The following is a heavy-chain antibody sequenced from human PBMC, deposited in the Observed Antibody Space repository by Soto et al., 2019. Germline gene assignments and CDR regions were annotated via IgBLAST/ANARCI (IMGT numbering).Heavy chain of an antibody. J-gene: IGHJ3*02. CDR1: GYTFTSYG. CDR2: ISAYNGNT. V-gene: IGHV1-18*01. Sequence: QVQLVQSGAEVKKPGASVKVFCKASGYTFTSYGISWVRQAPGQGLEWMGWISAYNGNTNYAQKLQGRVTMTTDTSTSTAYMELRSLRSDDTAVYYCARAPHGRFLEWSDAFDIWGQGTMVTVSS. CDR3: ARAPHGRFLEWSDAFDI. D-gene: IGHD3-3*01.